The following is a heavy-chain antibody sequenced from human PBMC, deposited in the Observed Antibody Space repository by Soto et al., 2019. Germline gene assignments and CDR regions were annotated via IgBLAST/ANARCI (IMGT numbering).Heavy chain of an antibody. Sequence: XSVKVSCKASGYTFTSYGISWVRQAPGQGLEWMGWISAYNGNTNYAQKLQGRVTMTTDTSTSTAYMELRSLRSDDTAVYYCARDTASAYYDILTLSPDYWGQGTLVTVSS. D-gene: IGHD3-9*01. CDR1: GYTFTSYG. V-gene: IGHV1-18*04. CDR3: ARDTASAYYDILTLSPDY. CDR2: ISAYNGNT. J-gene: IGHJ4*02.